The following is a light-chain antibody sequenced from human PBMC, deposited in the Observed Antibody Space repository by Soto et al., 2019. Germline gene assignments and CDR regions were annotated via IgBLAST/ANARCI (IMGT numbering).Light chain of an antibody. CDR1: SSDVGGYNY. V-gene: IGLV2-14*03. Sequence: QSVLTQAASVSGSPGQSITISCTRTSSDVGGYNYVSWYQHHPGEAPKVMIYDVSNRPSGISNRFSGSKSGNTASLTISGLQAEDEADYYCNSYTSSSTYVFGPGTKVTVL. CDR3: NSYTSSSTYV. J-gene: IGLJ1*01. CDR2: DVS.